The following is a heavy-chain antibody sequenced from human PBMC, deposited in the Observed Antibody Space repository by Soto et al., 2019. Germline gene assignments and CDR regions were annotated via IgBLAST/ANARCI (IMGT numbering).Heavy chain of an antibody. CDR2: IYYNENA. V-gene: IGHV4-59*01. J-gene: IGHJ4*02. CDR3: ARFDFYGSGSYYNAFDY. CDR1: GGSISSYY. D-gene: IGHD3-10*01. Sequence: PSETLSLTCTVSGGSISSYYWSWIRQPPGKGLEWIGYIYYNENATLNPSLKSRVTVSVETSKKQLSLTLTSVTAADTAIYYCARFDFYGSGSYYNAFDYWSQGTLVTVSS.